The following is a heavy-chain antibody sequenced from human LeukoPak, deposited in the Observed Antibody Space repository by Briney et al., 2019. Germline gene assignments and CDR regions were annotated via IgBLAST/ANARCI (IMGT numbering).Heavy chain of an antibody. D-gene: IGHD6-13*01. CDR2: INPNSGGT. CDR3: ARASAAGTLWFDP. CDR1: GYTFTGYY. V-gene: IGHV1-2*02. Sequence: ASVKVSCKAPGYTFTGYYMHWVRQAPGQGLEWMGWINPNSGGTNYAQKFQGRVTMTRDTSISTAYMELSRLRSDDTAVYYCARASAAGTLWFDPWGQGTLVTVSS. J-gene: IGHJ5*02.